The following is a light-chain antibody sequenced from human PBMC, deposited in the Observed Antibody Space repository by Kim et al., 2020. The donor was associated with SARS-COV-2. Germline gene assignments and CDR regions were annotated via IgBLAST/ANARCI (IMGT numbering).Light chain of an antibody. CDR2: DAS. V-gene: IGKV3-11*01. Sequence: YPGKRASHSCMARQGVSSYLAWYQQRPGQAPRLLIYDASNRATGIPARFSGSGSGTDFTLTSSSLEPEDFAVYYCQQRSNWPPLTFGGGTKVDIK. J-gene: IGKJ4*01. CDR3: QQRSNWPPLT. CDR1: QGVSSY.